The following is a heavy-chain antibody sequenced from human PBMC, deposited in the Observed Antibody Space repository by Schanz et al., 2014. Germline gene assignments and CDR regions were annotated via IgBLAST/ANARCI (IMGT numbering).Heavy chain of an antibody. Sequence: EVQAVESGGGLAQPGGSLRLSCTASGFNSDDYAMHWVRQAPGKGLEWVSAISGSGGSTYYADSVKGRFTISRDNSKNTLYLQMNSLRAEDTAVYYCAKGRFWELSAFDNWGQGTMVTDSS. CDR2: ISGSGGST. CDR1: GFNSDDYA. CDR3: AKGRFWELSAFDN. J-gene: IGHJ3*02. V-gene: IGHV3-23*04. D-gene: IGHD3-10*01.